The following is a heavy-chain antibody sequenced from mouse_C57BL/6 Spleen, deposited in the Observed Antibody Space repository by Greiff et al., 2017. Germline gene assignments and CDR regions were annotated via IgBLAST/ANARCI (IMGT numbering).Heavy chain of an antibody. J-gene: IGHJ1*03. CDR3: VRGVTTVVATDWYFDV. Sequence: EVQLVESGGGLVQPKGSLKLSCAASGFTFNTYAMHWVRQAPGKGLEWVARIRSKSSNYATYYADSVKDRFTISRDDSQSMLYLQMNNLKTEDTAMYYCVRGVTTVVATDWYFDVWGTGTTVTVSS. CDR1: GFTFNTYA. D-gene: IGHD1-1*01. V-gene: IGHV10-3*01. CDR2: IRSKSSNYAT.